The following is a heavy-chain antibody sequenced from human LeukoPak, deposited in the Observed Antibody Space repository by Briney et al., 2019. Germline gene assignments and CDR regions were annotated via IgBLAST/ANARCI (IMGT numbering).Heavy chain of an antibody. Sequence: EASVKVSCKASGYTFTSYGISWVRQAPGQGLEWMGWISAYNGNTNYAQKLQGRVTMTTDTSTSTAYMELRSLRSDDTAVYYCARDGVVYAYSSSLPDYWGQGTLVTVSS. J-gene: IGHJ4*02. CDR3: ARDGVVYAYSSSLPDY. CDR1: GYTFTSYG. CDR2: ISAYNGNT. V-gene: IGHV1-18*01. D-gene: IGHD6-6*01.